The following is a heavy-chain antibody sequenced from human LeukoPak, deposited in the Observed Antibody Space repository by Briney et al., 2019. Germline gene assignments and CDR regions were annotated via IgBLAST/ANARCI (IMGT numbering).Heavy chain of an antibody. V-gene: IGHV3-30*03. J-gene: IGHJ3*02. Sequence: GGSLRLSCAASGFTFSSYGMHWVRQAPGKGLEWVAVISYDGSNKYYADSVKGRFTISRDNSKNTLYLQMNSLRAEDTAVYYCARDCGGDCVGAFDIWGQGTMVTVSS. CDR2: ISYDGSNK. D-gene: IGHD2-21*02. CDR3: ARDCGGDCVGAFDI. CDR1: GFTFSSYG.